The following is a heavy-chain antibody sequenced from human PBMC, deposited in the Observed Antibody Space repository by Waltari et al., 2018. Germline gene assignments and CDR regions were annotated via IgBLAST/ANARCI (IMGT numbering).Heavy chain of an antibody. CDR1: GYTFTGYY. CDR3: ARVGRGSSWAKYFQH. D-gene: IGHD6-13*01. Sequence: QVQLVQSGAEVKKPGASVKVSCKASGYTFTGYYMHWVRQAPGPGLEWMGRINPNSGGTNYAQKFQGRVTMTRDTSISTAYMELSRLRSDDTAVYYCARVGRGSSWAKYFQHWGQGTLVTVSS. CDR2: INPNSGGT. J-gene: IGHJ1*01. V-gene: IGHV1-2*06.